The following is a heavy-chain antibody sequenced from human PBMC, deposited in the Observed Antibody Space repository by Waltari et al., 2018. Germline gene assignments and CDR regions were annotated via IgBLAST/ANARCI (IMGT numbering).Heavy chain of an antibody. CDR3: ARQSFYYDSSGSPPPDY. D-gene: IGHD3-22*01. J-gene: IGHJ4*02. V-gene: IGHV1-3*01. Sequence: QAQLVQSGAEVKKHGAPVRVACKASGYPPTRYEMHWVRQAPGQRLEWMGWINAGNGDTKYSQKFQGRVTLSRDTSASTAYMDLSSLRSEDTAIYYCARQSFYYDSSGSPPPDYWGQGTLVTVSS. CDR2: INAGNGDT. CDR1: GYPPTRYE.